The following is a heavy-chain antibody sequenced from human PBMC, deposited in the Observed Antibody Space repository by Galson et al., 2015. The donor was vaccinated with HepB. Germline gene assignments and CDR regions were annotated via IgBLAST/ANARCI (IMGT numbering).Heavy chain of an antibody. Sequence: SLRLSCAASGFTFSSYAMHWVRQAPGKGLEWVAVISYDGSNKYYADSVKGRFTISRDNSKNTLYLQMNSLRAEDTAVYYCASDIVVVVAARESGPLFDIWGQGTMVTVSS. D-gene: IGHD2-15*01. CDR1: GFTFSSYA. CDR2: ISYDGSNK. CDR3: ASDIVVVVAARESGPLFDI. J-gene: IGHJ3*02. V-gene: IGHV3-30*04.